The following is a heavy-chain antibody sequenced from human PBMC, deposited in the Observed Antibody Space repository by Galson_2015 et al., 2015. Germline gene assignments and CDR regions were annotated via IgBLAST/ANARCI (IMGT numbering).Heavy chain of an antibody. Sequence: SLRLSCAASGFTFSSYGMHWVRQAPGKGLEWVAVISYDGSNKYYADSVKGRFTISRDNSKNTLYLQMNSLRAEDTAVYYCAREDTMMDGAFDIWGQGTMVTVSS. CDR3: AREDTMMDGAFDI. V-gene: IGHV3-30*03. CDR1: GFTFSSYG. J-gene: IGHJ3*02. CDR2: ISYDGSNK. D-gene: IGHD3-22*01.